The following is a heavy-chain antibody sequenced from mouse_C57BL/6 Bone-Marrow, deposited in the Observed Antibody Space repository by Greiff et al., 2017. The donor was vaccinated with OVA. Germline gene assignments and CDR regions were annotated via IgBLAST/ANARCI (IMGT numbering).Heavy chain of an antibody. V-gene: IGHV1-82*01. CDR1: GYAFSSSW. Sequence: VQGVESGPELVKPGASVKISCKASGYAFSSSWMNWVKQRPGKGLEWIGRIYPGDGDTNYNGKFKGKATLTADKSSSTAYMQLSSLTSEDSAVYFCARDYYGSSYDYFDYWGQGTTLTVSS. CDR2: IYPGDGDT. J-gene: IGHJ2*01. CDR3: ARDYYGSSYDYFDY. D-gene: IGHD1-1*01.